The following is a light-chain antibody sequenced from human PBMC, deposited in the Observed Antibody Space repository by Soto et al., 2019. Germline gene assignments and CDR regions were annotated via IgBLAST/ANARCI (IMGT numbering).Light chain of an antibody. CDR2: LAS. J-gene: IGKJ4*01. Sequence: DIVLTQSPLSLSVTPGEPASISCRSSQSLLHSNGNNYLEWYLQKPGQSPQVLIYLASNRAAGVPNRFSGSGSGAAFTLKISRVEAADVVVYYCTQALQNPLTFGGGTKVEIK. CDR1: QSLLHSNGNNY. CDR3: TQALQNPLT. V-gene: IGKV2-28*01.